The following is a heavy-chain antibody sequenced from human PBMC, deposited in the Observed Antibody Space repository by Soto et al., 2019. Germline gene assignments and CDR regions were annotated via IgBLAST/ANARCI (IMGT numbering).Heavy chain of an antibody. Sequence: GGSLRLSCAASGFTFSSYAMSWVRQAPGKGLEWVSAISGSGGSTYYADSVKGRFTISRDNSKNTLYLQMNSLRAEDTAVYYCAKDQEGYYGSGSYYEGVFDYWGQGTLVTVSS. CDR3: AKDQEGYYGSGSYYEGVFDY. J-gene: IGHJ4*02. D-gene: IGHD3-10*01. CDR1: GFTFSSYA. CDR2: ISGSGGST. V-gene: IGHV3-23*01.